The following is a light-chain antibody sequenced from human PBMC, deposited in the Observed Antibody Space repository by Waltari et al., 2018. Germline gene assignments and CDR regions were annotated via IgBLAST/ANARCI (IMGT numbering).Light chain of an antibody. V-gene: IGKV3-11*01. CDR2: DSS. CDR1: QSVSSY. J-gene: IGKJ1*01. Sequence: EVVLTQSPATLSLSPGERATLSCRASQSVSSYLAWYQQRPGQAPRPLIYDSSKRATGIPARFSGGGSGTDFTLTISSLEPEDFAVYYCQQRAYWPQTFGQGTKVEIK. CDR3: QQRAYWPQT.